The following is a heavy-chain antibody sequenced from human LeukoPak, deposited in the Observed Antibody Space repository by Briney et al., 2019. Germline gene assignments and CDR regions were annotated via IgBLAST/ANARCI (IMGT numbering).Heavy chain of an antibody. Sequence: PGLPLHISSQGPGFSFPNYWTGWARSMTRQGREWMGIIYPGGSDTSYSPSFQGQVTISADKSINTAYLQWGSLKASDTARYYCARRGSGWYVDYWGQGTLVTVSS. J-gene: IGHJ4*02. CDR3: ARRGSGWYVDY. CDR2: IYPGGSDT. D-gene: IGHD6-19*01. V-gene: IGHV5-51*02. CDR1: GFSFPNYW.